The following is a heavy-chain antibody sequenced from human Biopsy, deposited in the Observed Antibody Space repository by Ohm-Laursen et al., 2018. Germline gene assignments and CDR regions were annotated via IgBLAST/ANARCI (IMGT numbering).Heavy chain of an antibody. J-gene: IGHJ1*01. D-gene: IGHD3-9*01. CDR3: ATKLTGYFHH. CDR2: NIPILGTG. CDR1: GGTFSNYG. V-gene: IGHV1-69*06. Sequence: SVKVSCKSPGGTFSNYGVDWVRQAPGQGLEWLGGNIPILGTGNYAQKFQDRVTVAADTSTSTATMELRSLRSDDTAVYYCATKLTGYFHHWGQGILVIVSS.